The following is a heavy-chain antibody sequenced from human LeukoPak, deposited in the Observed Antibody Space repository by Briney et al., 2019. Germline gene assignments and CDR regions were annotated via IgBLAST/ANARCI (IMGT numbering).Heavy chain of an antibody. J-gene: IGHJ4*02. CDR3: ARSTAVTGPFDY. CDR2: IYHTGST. D-gene: IGHD4-23*01. Sequence: SETLSLTCTVSSDSISGYFWSWIRQPAGKGLEWIGYIYHTGSTYYNPSLKSRVTISVDRSKNQFSLKLSSVTAADTAVYYCARSTAVTGPFDYWGQGTLVTVSS. V-gene: IGHV4-30-2*01. CDR1: SDSISGYF.